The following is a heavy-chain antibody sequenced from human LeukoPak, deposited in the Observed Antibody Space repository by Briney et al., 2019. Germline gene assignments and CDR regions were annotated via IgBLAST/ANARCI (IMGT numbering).Heavy chain of an antibody. V-gene: IGHV3-23*01. D-gene: IGHD3-3*01. CDR3: AKGLLPTIFGVVTWFDP. J-gene: IGHJ5*02. CDR2: ISGRGGST. Sequence: GGSLRLSXAASGFTFGSSAMSWVRQPPGKGLEWVSAISGRGGSTYYADSVKGRFTISRDNSKNTLYLQMNSLRAEDTAVYYCAKGLLPTIFGVVTWFDPWGQGTLVTVSS. CDR1: GFTFGSSA.